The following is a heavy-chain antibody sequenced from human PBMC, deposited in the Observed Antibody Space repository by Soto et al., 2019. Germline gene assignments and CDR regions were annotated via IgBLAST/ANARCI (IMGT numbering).Heavy chain of an antibody. CDR2: ISISNDFI. J-gene: IGHJ4*02. CDR1: GFTFRRYV. Sequence: LRLSCAASGFTFRRYVMTWVRQGPGKGLEWVSDISISNDFIYYADSVKGRFTISRDNAKNSLYLQMNSLRHEDTAVYYCARVPNDSSGYSIDYWGQGTLVTVSS. V-gene: IGHV3-48*02. CDR3: ARVPNDSSGYSIDY. D-gene: IGHD3-22*01.